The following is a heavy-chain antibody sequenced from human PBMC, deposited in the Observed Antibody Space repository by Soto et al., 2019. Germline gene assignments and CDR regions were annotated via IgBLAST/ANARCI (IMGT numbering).Heavy chain of an antibody. Sequence: GSLRLSCAASGFTFSGAWINWVRQAPGKGLEWVGRIKSKTDGGTTDFAAPVKGRFAISRDDSRDMVYMQMYSLKTDDTAVYYCTTDSLFTGQLVRMDNWGHGTLVTVSS. V-gene: IGHV3-15*07. J-gene: IGHJ4*01. CDR3: TTDSLFTGQLVRMDN. CDR1: GFTFSGAW. CDR2: IKSKTDGGTT. D-gene: IGHD3-9*01.